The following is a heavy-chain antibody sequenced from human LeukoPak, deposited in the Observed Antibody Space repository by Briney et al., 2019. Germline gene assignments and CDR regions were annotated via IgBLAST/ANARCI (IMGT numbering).Heavy chain of an antibody. CDR3: ARDFAYYFDY. CDR1: GVTLRNYG. J-gene: IGHJ4*02. Sequence: GGSLRLSCRASGVTLRNYGFHWVRQAPGKGLEWVAVISHDGTFKYYADSVQGRFTVSRDDSENTLFLQMNSLSAADTAFYYCARDFAYYFDYWGQGTLVTVPS. V-gene: IGHV3-33*01. CDR2: ISHDGTFK.